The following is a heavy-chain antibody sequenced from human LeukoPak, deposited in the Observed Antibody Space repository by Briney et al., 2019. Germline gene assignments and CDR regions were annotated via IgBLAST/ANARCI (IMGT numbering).Heavy chain of an antibody. CDR1: GGSISSYY. J-gene: IGHJ4*02. Sequence: SETLSLTCTVSGGSISSYYWSWIRQPPGKGLEWIGRIYTSGSTNYNPSLKGRVTMSVDTSKNQFSLKLSSVTAADTAVYYCARGYPSSSWYDYWGQGTLVTVSS. V-gene: IGHV4-4*07. CDR3: ARGYPSSSWYDY. CDR2: IYTSGST. D-gene: IGHD6-13*01.